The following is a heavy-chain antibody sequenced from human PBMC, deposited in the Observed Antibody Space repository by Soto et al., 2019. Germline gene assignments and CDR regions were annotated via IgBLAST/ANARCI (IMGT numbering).Heavy chain of an antibody. CDR3: ARGPFRPSAMDV. V-gene: IGHV1-69*10. Sequence: GGPVKVSCKTSGDNFKKNVFAWVRQAPGQGLEWMGGTIPALGKTHYIEKFQGRVTITVDDATRTVYMEVRDLTSEDTAIYYCARGPFRPSAMDVWGQGTTVTVSS. J-gene: IGHJ6*02. CDR2: TIPALGKT. D-gene: IGHD3-10*01. CDR1: GDNFKKNV.